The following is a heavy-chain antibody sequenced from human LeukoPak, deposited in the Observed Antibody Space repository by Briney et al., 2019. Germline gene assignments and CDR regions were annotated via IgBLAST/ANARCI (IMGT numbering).Heavy chain of an antibody. CDR1: GGSFTGYY. Sequence: PSETLSLTCAVYGGSFTGYYWSWIRQSPGKGLQWIAEVNHRGDTNYNPSVKGRVTISVDTSKNQFSLKVTSLTAADTAVYYCARGPTISETGYFDYWGQGTLVIVSS. D-gene: IGHD1-1*01. CDR2: VNHRGDT. V-gene: IGHV4-34*01. CDR3: ARGPTISETGYFDY. J-gene: IGHJ4*03.